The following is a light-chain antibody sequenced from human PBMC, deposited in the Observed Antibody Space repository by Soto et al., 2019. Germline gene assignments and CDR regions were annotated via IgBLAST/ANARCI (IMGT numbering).Light chain of an antibody. Sequence: EIVRTQSPATLSVSPGERATLSCRASQSVSRNVAWYQQKPGQAPRLLIHDASTRATGSSVRFSGSGSGTEFTLTISSLQSEDFAVYYCQQYNNWLWTFGQGTKVEIK. CDR1: QSVSRN. V-gene: IGKV3-15*01. CDR2: DAS. J-gene: IGKJ1*01. CDR3: QQYNNWLWT.